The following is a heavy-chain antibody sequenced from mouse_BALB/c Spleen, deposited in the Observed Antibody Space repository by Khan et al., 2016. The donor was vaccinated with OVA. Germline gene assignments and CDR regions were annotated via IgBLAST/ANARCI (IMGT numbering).Heavy chain of an antibody. CDR3: ARINA. CDR1: GFNIKDTY. CDR2: IDPANGNT. V-gene: IGHV14-3*02. J-gene: IGHJ2*01. Sequence: VRLQQSGAELVKPGASVKLSCTASGFNIKDTYMHWVKQRPEQGLEWIGRIDPANGNTNYDPKFQGKATITADPSSNTASLPLSSLTSEDTAVDYGARINAWGQGTTLTVSS.